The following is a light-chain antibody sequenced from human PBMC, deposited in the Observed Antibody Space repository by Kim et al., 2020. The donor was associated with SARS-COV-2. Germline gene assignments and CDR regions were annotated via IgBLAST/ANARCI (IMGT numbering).Light chain of an antibody. J-gene: IGLJ3*02. CDR3: SSYTSSSTWV. Sequence: GQSITKSHTGTRSDSGGYNYVSWYQQHPGKAPKLMIHDVSNRPSGVSNRFSGSKSGNTASLTISGLQAEDEADYYRSSYTSSSTWVFGGGTQLTVL. CDR2: DVS. CDR1: RSDSGGYNY. V-gene: IGLV2-14*03.